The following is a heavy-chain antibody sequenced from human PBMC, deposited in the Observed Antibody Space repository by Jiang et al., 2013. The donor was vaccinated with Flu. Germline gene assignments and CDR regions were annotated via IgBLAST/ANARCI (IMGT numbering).Heavy chain of an antibody. D-gene: IGHD4-17*01. CDR2: IYHSGST. J-gene: IGHJ3*02. CDR1: GYSISSGYY. CDR3: AREAIAPYGDYSRAFDI. Sequence: LLKPSETLSLTCAVSGYSISSGYYWGWIRQPPGKGLEWIGSIYHSGSTYYNPSLKSRVTISVDTSKNQFSLKLSSVTAADTAVYYCAREAIAPYGDYSRAFDIWGQGTMVTVSS. V-gene: IGHV4-38-2*02.